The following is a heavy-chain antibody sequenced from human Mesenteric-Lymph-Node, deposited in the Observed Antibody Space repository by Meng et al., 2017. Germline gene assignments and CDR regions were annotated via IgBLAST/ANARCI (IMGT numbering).Heavy chain of an antibody. CDR3: AKGTSGTYSMADY. CDR1: GFTFSSYA. Sequence: GESLKISCAVSGFTFSSYAMTWVRQAPGKGLDWVSVVSESGGSTEYADSVKGRFTISRDNSNNTLYLQMNDLRGEDTAVYYCAKGTSGTYSMADYWGQGTRVT. J-gene: IGHJ4*02. D-gene: IGHD1-26*01. CDR2: VSESGGST. V-gene: IGHV3-23*01.